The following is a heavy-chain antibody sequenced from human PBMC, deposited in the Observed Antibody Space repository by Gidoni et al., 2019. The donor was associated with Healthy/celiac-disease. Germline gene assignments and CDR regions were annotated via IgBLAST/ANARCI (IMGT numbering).Heavy chain of an antibody. Sequence: QVQLQESGPGLVKPSETLSLTCTVSGGSVSSGSYYWSWIRQPPGKGLEWIGYIYYSGSTNYNPSLKSRVTISVDTSKNQFSLKLSSVTAADTAVYYCAISLRYYDILTGYLDAFDIWGQGTMVTVSS. V-gene: IGHV4-61*01. CDR2: IYYSGST. D-gene: IGHD3-9*01. CDR3: AISLRYYDILTGYLDAFDI. J-gene: IGHJ3*02. CDR1: GGSVSSGSYY.